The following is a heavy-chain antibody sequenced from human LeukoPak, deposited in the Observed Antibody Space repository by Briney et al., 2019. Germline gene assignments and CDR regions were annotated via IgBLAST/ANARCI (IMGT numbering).Heavy chain of an antibody. V-gene: IGHV3-53*01. CDR1: GFTFSSYA. D-gene: IGHD6-19*01. J-gene: IGHJ4*02. Sequence: PGGSLRLSCAASGFTFSSYAMSWVRQAPGKGLEWVSVIYSGGSTYYADSVKGRFTISRDNSKNTLYLQMNSLRAEDTAVYYCAREGQWLAPDYWGQGTLATVSS. CDR3: AREGQWLAPDY. CDR2: IYSGGST.